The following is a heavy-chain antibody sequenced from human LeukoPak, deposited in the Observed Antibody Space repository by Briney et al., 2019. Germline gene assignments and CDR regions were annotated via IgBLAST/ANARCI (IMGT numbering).Heavy chain of an antibody. CDR3: AGVGYGGNSGYYYGMDV. Sequence: GASVKVSCKASGGTFSSYAISWVRQAPGQGLEWMGGIIPIFGTANYAQKFQGRVTITADESTSTAYMELSSLRSEDTAVYYCAGVGYGGNSGYYYGMDVWGQGTTVTVSS. J-gene: IGHJ6*02. D-gene: IGHD4-23*01. CDR2: IIPIFGTA. V-gene: IGHV1-69*13. CDR1: GGTFSSYA.